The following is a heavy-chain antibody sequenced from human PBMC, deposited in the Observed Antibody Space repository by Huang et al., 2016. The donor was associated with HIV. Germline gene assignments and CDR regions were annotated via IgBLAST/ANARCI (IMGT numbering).Heavy chain of an antibody. D-gene: IGHD6-13*01. CDR1: Y. J-gene: IGHJ4*02. CDR3: ARGPGGAAAGYYFDY. CDR2: INPSGGST. V-gene: IGHV1-46*03. Sequence: YMHWVRQAPGQGLEWMAIINPSGGSTSYAQEFQGRVTMTRDTSTSTVYMVLSSLRSEDTAVYYCARGPGGAAAGYYFDYWGQGTLVTVSS.